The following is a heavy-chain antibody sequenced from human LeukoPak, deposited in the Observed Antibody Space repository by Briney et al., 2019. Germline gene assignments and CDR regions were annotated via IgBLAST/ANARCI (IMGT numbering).Heavy chain of an antibody. D-gene: IGHD3-9*01. CDR2: IGGSSRSM. Sequence: GGSLRLSCAASGFTFSSYSMNWVRQAPGKGLEWVSSIGGSSRSMYYADSVKGRFTISRANAKNSLFLQMNSLRAEATAVYYWARELDEGFDYWGQGTLVTVSS. V-gene: IGHV3-21*01. CDR1: GFTFSSYS. J-gene: IGHJ4*02. CDR3: ARELDEGFDY.